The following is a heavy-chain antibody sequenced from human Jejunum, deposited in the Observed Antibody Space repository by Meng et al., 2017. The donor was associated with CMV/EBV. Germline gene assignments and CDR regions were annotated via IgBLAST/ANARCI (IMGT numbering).Heavy chain of an antibody. CDR3: AREGMAADGSRGWIDP. J-gene: IGHJ5*02. Sequence: SGFSFTTYAMHRVRQAPDKGLEWVAVIWYDGSNKYYEDSVKGRFTISRDNSKDTLYLEMNSLRVEDSGIYYCAREGMAADGSRGWIDPWGQGTLVTVSS. V-gene: IGHV3-33*01. CDR1: GFSFTTYA. D-gene: IGHD6-13*01. CDR2: IWYDGSNK.